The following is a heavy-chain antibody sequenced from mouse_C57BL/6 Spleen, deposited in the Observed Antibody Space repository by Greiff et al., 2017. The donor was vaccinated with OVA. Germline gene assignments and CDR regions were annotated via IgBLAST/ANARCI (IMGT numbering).Heavy chain of an antibody. V-gene: IGHV7-3*01. J-gene: IGHJ2*01. Sequence: EVQWVESGGGLVQPGGSLSLSCAASGFTFTDYYMSWVRQPPGKALEWLGFIRNKANGYTTEYSASVKGRFTISRDNSQSILYLQMNALRAEDSATYYCARSLYGHDYWGQGTTLTVSS. CDR3: ARSLYGHDY. CDR2: IRNKANGYTT. CDR1: GFTFTDYY. D-gene: IGHD1-1*02.